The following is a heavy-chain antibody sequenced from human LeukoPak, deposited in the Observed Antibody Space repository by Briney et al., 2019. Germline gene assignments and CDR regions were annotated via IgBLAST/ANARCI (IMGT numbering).Heavy chain of an antibody. J-gene: IGHJ6*03. D-gene: IGHD6-13*01. Sequence: KPSETLSLTCTVSGGSISSSSYYWGWIRQPPGKGLEWIGSIYYSGSTYYNPSLKSRVTISVDTSKNQFSLNLSSVTAADTAVYYCARVVTYSSSWYPPIHDYHYYYMDVWGKGTTVTVSS. CDR2: IYYSGST. CDR1: GGSISSSSYY. CDR3: ARVVTYSSSWYPPIHDYHYYYMDV. V-gene: IGHV4-39*07.